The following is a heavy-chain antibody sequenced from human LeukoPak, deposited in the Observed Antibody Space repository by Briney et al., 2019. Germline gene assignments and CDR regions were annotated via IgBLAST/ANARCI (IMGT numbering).Heavy chain of an antibody. V-gene: IGHV1-69*01. J-gene: IGHJ5*02. CDR3: ARGRCSSTSCAPWWFDP. D-gene: IGHD2-2*01. CDR1: GGTFSSYA. CDR2: IIPIFGTA. Sequence: SVKVSCKASGGTFSSYAISWVRQAPGQGLEWMGGIIPIFGTANYAQKFQGRVTITADESTSTAYMELSSLRSEDTAVYYCARGRCSSTSCAPWWFDPWGQGTLVTVSS.